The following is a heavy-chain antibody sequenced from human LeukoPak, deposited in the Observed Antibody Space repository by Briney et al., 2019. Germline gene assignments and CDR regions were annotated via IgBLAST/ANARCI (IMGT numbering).Heavy chain of an antibody. D-gene: IGHD4/OR15-4a*01. V-gene: IGHV5-51*01. CDR3: ARWLGGANVDY. CDR1: GYSFTTYW. Sequence: GESLKISCKGSGYSFTTYWIAWVRQMPGKGLEWMGIIYPSDPDTRYSPSFQGQVTISADKSISTAYLQWSSLKASDTAMYYCARWLGGANVDYWGQGTLVTVSS. CDR2: IYPSDPDT. J-gene: IGHJ4*02.